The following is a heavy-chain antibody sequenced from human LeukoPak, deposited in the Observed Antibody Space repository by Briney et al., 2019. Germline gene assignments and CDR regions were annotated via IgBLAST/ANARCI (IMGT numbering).Heavy chain of an antibody. V-gene: IGHV3-48*01. CDR2: ISSGSGTI. J-gene: IGHJ4*02. CDR3: ARVASAWADDY. D-gene: IGHD6-19*01. CDR1: GFTFGYYG. Sequence: GGSLRLSCAASGFTFGYYGMNWVRQAPGKGLEWISYISSGSGTIYYADSVKGRFSISRDDAKSSLYLQVNSLRVEDTAVYYCARVASAWADDYWGQGALVTVSS.